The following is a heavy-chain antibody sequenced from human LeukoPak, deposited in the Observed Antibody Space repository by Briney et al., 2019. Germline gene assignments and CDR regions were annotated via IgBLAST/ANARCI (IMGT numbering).Heavy chain of an antibody. CDR2: ISSSGSTI. J-gene: IGHJ4*02. CDR3: AKDRNYYGSGTLAY. D-gene: IGHD3-10*01. Sequence: GGSLRLSCAVSGFTFSTYSMNWVRQAPGKGLVWVSYISSSGSTIYYADSVKGRFTISRDNSKNTLYLQMNSLRAEDTAVYYCAKDRNYYGSGTLAYWGQGTLVTVSS. CDR1: GFTFSTYS. V-gene: IGHV3-48*01.